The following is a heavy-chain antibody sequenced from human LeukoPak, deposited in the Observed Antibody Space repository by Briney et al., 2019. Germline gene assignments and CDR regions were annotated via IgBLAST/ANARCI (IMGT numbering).Heavy chain of an antibody. CDR3: ARELWFGEYTVGAPDY. Sequence: SETLSLTCTVSGGSISSNYWSWIRQPPGKGLEWIGSIYYSGSTYYNPSLKSRVTISVDTSKNQFSLKLSSVTAADTAVYYCARELWFGEYTVGAPDYWGQGTLVTVS. D-gene: IGHD3-10*01. CDR1: GGSISSNY. CDR2: IYYSGST. J-gene: IGHJ4*02. V-gene: IGHV4-39*07.